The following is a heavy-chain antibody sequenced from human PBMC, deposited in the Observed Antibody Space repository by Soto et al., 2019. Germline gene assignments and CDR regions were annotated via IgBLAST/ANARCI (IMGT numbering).Heavy chain of an antibody. CDR3: ARVVGEPVIGLFDY. CDR1: GGSISSGDYY. D-gene: IGHD3-10*01. V-gene: IGHV4-30-4*01. Sequence: PSETLSLTCTVSGGSISSGDYYWSWIRQPPGKGLEWIGYIYYSGSTYYNPSLKSRVTISVDTSKNQFSLKLSSVTAADTAVYYCARVVGEPVIGLFDYWGQGTLVTVSS. CDR2: IYYSGST. J-gene: IGHJ4*02.